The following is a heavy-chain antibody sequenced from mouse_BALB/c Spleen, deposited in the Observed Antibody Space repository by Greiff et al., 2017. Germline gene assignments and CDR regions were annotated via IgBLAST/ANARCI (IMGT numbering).Heavy chain of an antibody. CDR3: ARGDSYAMDY. J-gene: IGHJ4*01. CDR2: ISSGGSYT. Sequence: EVHLVESGGGLVKPGGSLKLSCAASGFTFSSYAMSWVRQSPEKRLEWVAEISSGGSYTYYPDTVTGRFTISRDNAKNTLYLEMSSLRSEDTAMYYCARGDSYAMDYWGQGTSVTVSS. V-gene: IGHV5-9-4*01. CDR1: GFTFSSYA.